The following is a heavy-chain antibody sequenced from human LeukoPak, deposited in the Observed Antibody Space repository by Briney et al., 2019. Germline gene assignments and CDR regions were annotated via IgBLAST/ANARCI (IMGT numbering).Heavy chain of an antibody. V-gene: IGHV3-30*03. CDR1: GFTVISNY. D-gene: IGHD1-14*01. CDR2: ISYDGSNK. Sequence: GGSLRLSCAASGFTVISNYMSWDRQAPGKGLEWGAVISYDGSNKYYADSVKGRFTISRDNSKNTLYLQMNSLRAEDTAVYYCAREARMTRGFAFDIWGQGTMVTVSS. J-gene: IGHJ3*02. CDR3: AREARMTRGFAFDI.